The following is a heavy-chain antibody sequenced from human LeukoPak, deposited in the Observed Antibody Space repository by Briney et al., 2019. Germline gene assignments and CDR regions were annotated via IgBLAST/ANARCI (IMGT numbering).Heavy chain of an antibody. V-gene: IGHV3-48*01. Sequence: PGGSLRLSCAASGFTFSSYSMNWVRQAPGKGLEWVSYISSSSSTIYYADSVKGRFTISRDNAKNSLYLQMNSLRAEDTAVYYCARDLDGGSYYGFDYWGQGTLVTVSS. CDR1: GFTFSSYS. D-gene: IGHD1-26*01. CDR3: ARDLDGGSYYGFDY. J-gene: IGHJ4*02. CDR2: ISSSSSTI.